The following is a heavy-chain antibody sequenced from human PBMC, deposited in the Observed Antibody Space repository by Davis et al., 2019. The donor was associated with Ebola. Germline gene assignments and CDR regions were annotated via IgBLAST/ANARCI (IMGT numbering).Heavy chain of an antibody. J-gene: IGHJ5*02. CDR1: GFTFSSYA. CDR2: ISYDGSNK. CDR3: ARFTVLRWFDP. V-gene: IGHV3-30*03. Sequence: LSLTCAASGFTFSSYAMNWVRQAPGKGLEWVAVISYDGSNKYYADSVKGRFTISRDNSKNTLYLQMNSLRAEDTAVYYCARFTVLRWFDPWGQGTLVTVSS. D-gene: IGHD4-17*01.